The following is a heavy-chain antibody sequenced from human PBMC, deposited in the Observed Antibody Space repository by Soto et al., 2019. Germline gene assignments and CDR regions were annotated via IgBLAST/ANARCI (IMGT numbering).Heavy chain of an antibody. CDR2: INQDGSET. Sequence: PXGSLSLSCAASEFTVSNYWMNWVRQAPGKGLEWVSNINQDGSETYYVDSVKGRFTISRDNANNSLSLQMSSLRPEDTAVYYCARHYDTDVDRINCFDPWGQGTLVTVSS. D-gene: IGHD3-9*01. J-gene: IGHJ5*02. CDR3: ARHYDTDVDRINCFDP. V-gene: IGHV3-7*01. CDR1: EFTVSNYW.